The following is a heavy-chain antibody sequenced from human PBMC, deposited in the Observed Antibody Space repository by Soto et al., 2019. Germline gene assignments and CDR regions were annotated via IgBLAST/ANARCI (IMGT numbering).Heavy chain of an antibody. V-gene: IGHV4-34*01. CDR1: GGSFSGYY. Sequence: PSETLSLTCTVYGGSFSGYYWSWIRQPPGKGLEWIGEINHSGSTNYNPSLKSRVTISVDTSKNQFSLKLSSVTAADTAVYYCASSASTYDYMDVWGKGTTVTVSS. CDR2: INHSGST. J-gene: IGHJ6*03. D-gene: IGHD2-2*01. CDR3: ASSASTYDYMDV.